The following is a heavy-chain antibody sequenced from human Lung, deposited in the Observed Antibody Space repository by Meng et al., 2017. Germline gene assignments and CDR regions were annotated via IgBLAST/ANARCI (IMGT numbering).Heavy chain of an antibody. J-gene: IGHJ4*02. CDR3: ARESGYFEY. CDR2: IRGDGGSI. CDR1: GFTFRSYW. Sequence: VASGGPVGGPVQPGGSLRLSFAASGFTFRSYWMHWVRQAPGKGLVWVSRIRGDGGSIVYADSVKGRFTISRDNAKNTLFLQMNSLRAEDTAVYYCARESGYFEYWGQGILVTVSS. V-gene: IGHV3-74*03.